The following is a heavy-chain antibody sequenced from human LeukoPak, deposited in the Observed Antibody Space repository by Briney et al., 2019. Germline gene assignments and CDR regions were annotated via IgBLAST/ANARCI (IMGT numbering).Heavy chain of an antibody. V-gene: IGHV4-59*01. J-gene: IGHJ6*03. D-gene: IGHD3-10*01. CDR3: ARDSLGDDYATGWFYYYMDV. Sequence: PSETLSLTCTVSGGSISSYYWSWLRQPPGKGLEWIGYIYYSGSTNYNPSLKSRVTISVDTTKNQFSLKLSSVTAADTAVYYCARDSLGDDYATGWFYYYMDVWGKGTKVTVSS. CDR2: IYYSGST. CDR1: GGSISSYY.